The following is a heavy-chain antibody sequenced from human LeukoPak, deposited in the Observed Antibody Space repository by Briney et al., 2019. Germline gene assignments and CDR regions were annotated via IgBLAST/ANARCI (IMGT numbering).Heavy chain of an antibody. J-gene: IGHJ4*02. V-gene: IGHV3-53*01. CDR3: ARRAGAYSHPYDY. Sequence: GGSLRLSCTVSGFTVSSSSMSWVRQAPGKGLEWVSFIYSDNTHYSDSVQGRFTISRDNSKNTLYLQMNSLRAEDTAVYYCARRAGAYSHPYDYWGQGTLVTVSS. D-gene: IGHD4/OR15-4a*01. CDR1: GFTVSSSS. CDR2: IYSDNT.